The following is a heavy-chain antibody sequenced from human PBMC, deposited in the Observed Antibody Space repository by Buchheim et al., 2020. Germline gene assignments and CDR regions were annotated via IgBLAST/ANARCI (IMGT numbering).Heavy chain of an antibody. J-gene: IGHJ4*02. CDR3: ARDSFRYSYGYYFDY. CDR2: ISYDGSNK. V-gene: IGHV3-30-3*01. Sequence: QVQLVESGGGVVQPGRSLRLSCAASGFTFSSYAMHWVRQAPGKGLEWVAVISYDGSNKYYADSVKGRFTISRDNSKNTLYLQMNSLRAEDTAVYYCARDSFRYSYGYYFDYWGQGTL. CDR1: GFTFSSYA. D-gene: IGHD5-18*01.